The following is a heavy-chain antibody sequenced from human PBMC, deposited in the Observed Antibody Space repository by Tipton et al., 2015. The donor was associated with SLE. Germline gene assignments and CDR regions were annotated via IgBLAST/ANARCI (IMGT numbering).Heavy chain of an antibody. Sequence: TLSLTCAVYGGSFSGYYWSWIRQPPGKGLEWIGEINHSGSTNYNPSLKSRVTISVDTSKNQFSLKLSSVTAADTAVYYCARGFLEWPLDDYYYMDVWGKGTTVTVSS. CDR2: INHSGST. CDR3: ARGFLEWPLDDYYYMDV. D-gene: IGHD3-3*01. CDR1: GGSFSGYY. V-gene: IGHV4-34*01. J-gene: IGHJ6*03.